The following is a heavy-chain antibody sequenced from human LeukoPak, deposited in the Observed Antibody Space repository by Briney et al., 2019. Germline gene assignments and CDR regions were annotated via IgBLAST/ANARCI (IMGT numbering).Heavy chain of an antibody. V-gene: IGHV4-39*01. J-gene: IGHJ4*02. CDR2: MYYSGGT. CDR1: GGSISSSRYY. Sequence: SETLSLTCTVSGGSISSSRYYWGWIRQPPGKGLEWIGSMYYSGGTYYNPSLKSRVTISVDTSKNQFSLKLSSVTAADTAVYYCASLRDGYNFDYWGQGTLVTVSS. CDR3: ASLRDGYNFDY. D-gene: IGHD5-24*01.